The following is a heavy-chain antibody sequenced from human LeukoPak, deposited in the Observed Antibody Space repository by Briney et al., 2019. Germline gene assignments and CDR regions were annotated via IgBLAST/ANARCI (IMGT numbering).Heavy chain of an antibody. CDR3: ARDRWYNWNDLHDAFDI. D-gene: IGHD1-1*01. CDR2: ISSSSSYI. CDR1: GFTFSSYG. V-gene: IGHV3-21*01. J-gene: IGHJ3*02. Sequence: GGSLRLSCAASGFTFSSYGMHWVRQAPGKGLEWVSSISSSSSYIYYADSVKGRFTISRDNAKNSLYLQMNSLRAEDTAVYYCARDRWYNWNDLHDAFDIWGQGTMVTVSS.